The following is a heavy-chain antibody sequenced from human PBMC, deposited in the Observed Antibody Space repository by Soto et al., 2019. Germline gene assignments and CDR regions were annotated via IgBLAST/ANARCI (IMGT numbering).Heavy chain of an antibody. J-gene: IGHJ6*02. CDR3: ARASTFYGYYYGMDV. CDR1: GFTFSSYG. CDR2: ISYDGSNK. Sequence: GASLRLSCAASGFTFSSYGMHWVRQAPGKGLEWVAVISYDGSNKYYADSVKGRFTISRDNSKNTLYLQMNSLRAEDTAVYYCARASTFYGYYYGMDVWGQGTTVTVSS. V-gene: IGHV3-30*03. D-gene: IGHD3-10*01.